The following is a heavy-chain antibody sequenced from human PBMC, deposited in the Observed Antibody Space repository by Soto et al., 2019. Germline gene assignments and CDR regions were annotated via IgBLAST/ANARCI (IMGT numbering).Heavy chain of an antibody. CDR3: AGDKGKQLVLLGYYYYGMDV. J-gene: IGHJ6*02. D-gene: IGHD6-13*01. CDR1: GGTFSNYV. Sequence: GAAVKGSFKASGGTFSNYVVNWVRQAPGQGLDCMGRIMPIFGTANYAQKFQGRVTITADESTSTAYTELSSLRSEDTAVYYCAGDKGKQLVLLGYYYYGMDVWGQGTTVTVSS. V-gene: IGHV1-69*13. CDR2: IMPIFGTA.